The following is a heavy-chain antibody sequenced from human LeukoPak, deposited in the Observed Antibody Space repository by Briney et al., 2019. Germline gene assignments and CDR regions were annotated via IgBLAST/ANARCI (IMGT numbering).Heavy chain of an antibody. Sequence: SETLSLTCTVSGGSISSYYWSWIRQPPGKGLEWIGYIYYSGSTNSNPSLKSRVTISVDTSKNQFSLKLSSVTAADTAVYYCARLPILYSSSWYGDYYYGMDVWGQGTTVTVSS. V-gene: IGHV4-59*08. D-gene: IGHD6-13*01. CDR1: GGSISSYY. CDR3: ARLPILYSSSWYGDYYYGMDV. J-gene: IGHJ6*02. CDR2: IYYSGST.